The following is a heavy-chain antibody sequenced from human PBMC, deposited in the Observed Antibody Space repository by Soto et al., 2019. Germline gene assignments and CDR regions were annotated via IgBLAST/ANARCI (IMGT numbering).Heavy chain of an antibody. J-gene: IGHJ4*02. Sequence: SETLSLTCTVSGGSISSSSYYWGWIRQPPGKGLEWIGSIYYSGSTYYNPSLKSRVTISVDTSKNQFSLKLSSVTAADTAVYYCARRVVVSETFDYWGQGTLVTVSS. CDR1: GGSISSSSYY. D-gene: IGHD2-2*01. CDR3: ARRVVVSETFDY. V-gene: IGHV4-39*01. CDR2: IYYSGST.